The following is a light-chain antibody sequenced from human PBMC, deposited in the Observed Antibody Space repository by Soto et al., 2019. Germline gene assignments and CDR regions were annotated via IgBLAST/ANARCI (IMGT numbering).Light chain of an antibody. Sequence: EIVLTQSPGTLSLSPGERATLSCRASQSVSNTYLAWYQQKPGQAPRLLIYDASSRATGIPDRFSGSGSGTDFTLTISRLEPEDFAVYYCQQYGNSRTFGQGTKVDIK. V-gene: IGKV3-20*01. J-gene: IGKJ1*01. CDR2: DAS. CDR3: QQYGNSRT. CDR1: QSVSNTY.